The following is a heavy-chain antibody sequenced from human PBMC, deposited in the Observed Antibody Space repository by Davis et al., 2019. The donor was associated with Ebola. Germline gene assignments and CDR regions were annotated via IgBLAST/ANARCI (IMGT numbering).Heavy chain of an antibody. CDR1: GFTFSTYW. CDR2: INSDGSST. J-gene: IGHJ4*02. D-gene: IGHD2-2*01. Sequence: GESLKISCAASGFTFSTYWMHWVRQAPGKGLVWVAHINSDGSSTGYADSVKGRFTISRDNAKNTLYLQMNSLRDEDTAVYYCVYQLLSVDCDWGQGARVTVSS. V-gene: IGHV3-74*01. CDR3: VYQLLSVDCD.